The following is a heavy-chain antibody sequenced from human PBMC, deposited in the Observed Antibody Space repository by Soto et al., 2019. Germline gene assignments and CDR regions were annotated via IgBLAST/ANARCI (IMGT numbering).Heavy chain of an antibody. CDR2: ISSSSSTI. J-gene: IGHJ4*02. D-gene: IGHD6-13*01. CDR3: ASGYSSSWYYFDY. Sequence: GGSLRLSCAASGFTFSSYNMNWVRQAPGKGLEWVSYISSSSSTIYYAGSVKGRFTISRDNAKNSLYLQMNSLRDEDTAVYYCASGYSSSWYYFDYWGQGTLVTVSS. V-gene: IGHV3-48*02. CDR1: GFTFSSYN.